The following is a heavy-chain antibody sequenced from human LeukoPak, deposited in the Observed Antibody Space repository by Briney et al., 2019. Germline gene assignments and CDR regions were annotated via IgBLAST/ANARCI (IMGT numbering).Heavy chain of an antibody. CDR1: GYIFSNFG. J-gene: IGHJ4*02. CDR2: ISGNNDNP. V-gene: IGHV1-18*01. CDR3: ARDGTSTDDY. D-gene: IGHD2-2*01. Sequence: ASVKVSCKTSGYIFSNFGINWVRQAPGQGLEWMGWISGNNDNPNYGQKFQGRFTVTTDSSTRTAYMELRNLRFDDTAVYYCARDGTSTDDYWGQGTLVTVSS.